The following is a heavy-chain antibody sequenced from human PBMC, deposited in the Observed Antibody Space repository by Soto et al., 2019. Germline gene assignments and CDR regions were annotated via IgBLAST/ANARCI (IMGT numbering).Heavy chain of an antibody. V-gene: IGHV3-11*06. J-gene: IGHJ5*02. CDR1: GFTFSDDY. Sequence: GGSLRLSCAASGFTFSDDYMSWIRQAPGKGLEWVSYISSSSSYTNYADSVKGRFTISRDNAKNSLYLQMNSLRAEDTAVYYCARVAHYYDSSRSPHGWFHPWGQGTLVTVSS. CDR3: ARVAHYYDSSRSPHGWFHP. D-gene: IGHD3-22*01. CDR2: ISSSSSYT.